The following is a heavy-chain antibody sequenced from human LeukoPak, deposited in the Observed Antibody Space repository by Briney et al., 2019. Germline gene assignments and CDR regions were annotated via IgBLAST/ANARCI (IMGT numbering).Heavy chain of an antibody. CDR2: IWYDGSNK. D-gene: IGHD3-3*01. Sequence: PGGSLRLSCAASGFTFSNCGMHWVRQAPGEGLEWVAHIWYDGSNKYYADSVRGRFTISRDNSKNTLYLQMNSLRAEDTAVYYCARDRDYDFFDYWGQGTLVTVSS. J-gene: IGHJ4*02. CDR1: GFTFSNCG. CDR3: ARDRDYDFFDY. V-gene: IGHV3-33*01.